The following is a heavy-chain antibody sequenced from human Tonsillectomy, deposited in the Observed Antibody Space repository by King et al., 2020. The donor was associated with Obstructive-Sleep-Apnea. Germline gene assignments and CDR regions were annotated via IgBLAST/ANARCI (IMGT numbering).Heavy chain of an antibody. CDR3: ARDHGDDIWTGYRIPDAFDL. CDR1: GFTLSTYR. V-gene: IGHV3-48*04. D-gene: IGHD3-9*01. CDR2: ISGLSSSI. J-gene: IGHJ3*01. Sequence: VQLVESGGGLVLPGGSLRLSCAASGFTLSTYRMNWVRQAPGKGLEWVSYISGLSSSIFYAGSVRGRFTISRDNAKNSLHLLMNNLRVEDTAVYYCARDHGDDIWTGYRIPDAFDLWGQGTRVTVSS.